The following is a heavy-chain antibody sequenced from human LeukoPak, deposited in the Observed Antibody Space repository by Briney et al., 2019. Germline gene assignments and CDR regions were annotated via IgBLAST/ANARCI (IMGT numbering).Heavy chain of an antibody. J-gene: IGHJ3*02. Sequence: QPGGSLRLSCAASGFTFSSYAMNWVRQAPGKGLEWVSAISGSGGSTYYADSVKGRFTISRDNSKNTLYLQMNSLRAEDTAVYYCAKDRLLEWLLSSLPTYAFDIWGQGTMVTVSS. D-gene: IGHD3-3*01. CDR1: GFTFSSYA. CDR2: ISGSGGST. CDR3: AKDRLLEWLLSSLPTYAFDI. V-gene: IGHV3-23*01.